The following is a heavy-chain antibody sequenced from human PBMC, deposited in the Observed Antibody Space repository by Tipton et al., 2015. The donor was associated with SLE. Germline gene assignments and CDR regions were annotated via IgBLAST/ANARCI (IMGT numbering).Heavy chain of an antibody. J-gene: IGHJ4*02. D-gene: IGHD3-10*01. V-gene: IGHV4-38-2*01. Sequence: TLSLTCVVSGYSISSGYYWGWIRQPPGKGLEWIGRIYTSGSTNYNPSLKSRVTMSVDTSKNQFSLKLSSVTAADTAVYYCARGEGFSGTDDYWGQGTLVTVSS. CDR2: IYTSGST. CDR3: ARGEGFSGTDDY. CDR1: GYSISSGYY.